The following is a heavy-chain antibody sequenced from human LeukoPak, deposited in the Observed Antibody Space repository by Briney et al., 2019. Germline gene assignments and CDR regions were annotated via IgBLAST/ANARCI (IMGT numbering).Heavy chain of an antibody. Sequence: ASVKVSCKASEYSFTVYSMHWVRQAPGQGLEWMGWINPNSGVTNYAQQFQGRVTMTRDTSITTAYMELSGLRSDDTAVYYCARVHTSGLIYWGQGTLVTVSS. CDR1: EYSFTVYS. D-gene: IGHD6-19*01. CDR2: INPNSGVT. CDR3: ARVHTSGLIY. J-gene: IGHJ4*02. V-gene: IGHV1-2*02.